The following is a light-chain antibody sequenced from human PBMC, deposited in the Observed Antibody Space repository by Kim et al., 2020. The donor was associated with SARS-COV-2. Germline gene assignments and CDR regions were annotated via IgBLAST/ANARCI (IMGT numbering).Light chain of an antibody. CDR3: ATWDSSLSGWV. Sequence: QSVLTQPPSVSAAPGQKVTISCSGSSSNIGNNYVSWYQHLPGTAPKLLIYDNNKRPSGIPDRFSGSKSGTSATLGITGLQTGDEVDYYCATWDSSLSGWVFGGGTKLTVL. V-gene: IGLV1-51*01. CDR2: DNN. J-gene: IGLJ3*02. CDR1: SSNIGNNY.